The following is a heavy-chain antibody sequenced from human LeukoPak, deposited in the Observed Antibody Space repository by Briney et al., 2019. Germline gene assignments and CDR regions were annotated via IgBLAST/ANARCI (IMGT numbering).Heavy chain of an antibody. Sequence: GGSLRLSCAASGFTFSSYWMHWVRQAPGEGLVWVSHTKIDGSSATYADSVKGRFTISRDDAKNTLYLQMNSLRAEDTAVYYCARGRAYTQDYWGQGTLVTVSS. CDR2: TKIDGSSA. J-gene: IGHJ4*02. V-gene: IGHV3-74*01. CDR1: GFTFSSYW. D-gene: IGHD4-11*01. CDR3: ARGRAYTQDY.